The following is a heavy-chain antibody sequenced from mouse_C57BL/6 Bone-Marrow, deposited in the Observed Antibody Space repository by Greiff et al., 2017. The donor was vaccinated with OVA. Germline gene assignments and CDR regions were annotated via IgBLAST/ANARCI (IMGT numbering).Heavy chain of an antibody. CDR2: IHPNSGST. J-gene: IGHJ1*03. D-gene: IGHD2-2*01. Sequence: VQLQQPGAELVKPGASVKLSCKASGYTFTSYWMHWVKQRPGQGLEWIGMIHPNSGSTNYNEKFKSKATLTVDKSSSTAYMQLSSLTSEDSAVYYCARNYGYDWYFDVWGTGTTGTVSS. V-gene: IGHV1-64*01. CDR1: GYTFTSYW. CDR3: ARNYGYDWYFDV.